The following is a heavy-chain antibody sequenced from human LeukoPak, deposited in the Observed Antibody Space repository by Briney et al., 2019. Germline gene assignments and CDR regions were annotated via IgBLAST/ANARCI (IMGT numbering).Heavy chain of an antibody. D-gene: IGHD2-2*02. CDR1: GFTFSSYW. CDR2: IKQDESEK. CDR3: ARDSAGYCSSTSCYTPSLAFDI. Sequence: PGGSLRLSCAASGFTFSSYWMSWVRQAPGKGLEWVANIKQDESEKYYVDSAKGRFTISGDNAKNSLYLQMNSLRAEDTAVYYCARDSAGYCSSTSCYTPSLAFDIWGQGTMVTVSS. V-gene: IGHV3-7*01. J-gene: IGHJ3*02.